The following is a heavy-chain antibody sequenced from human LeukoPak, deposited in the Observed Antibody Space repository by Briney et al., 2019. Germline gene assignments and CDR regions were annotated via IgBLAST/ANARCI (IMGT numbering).Heavy chain of an antibody. J-gene: IGHJ4*02. CDR1: GFTFDDYA. V-gene: IGHV3-9*01. Sequence: PGGSLRLSCAASGFTFDDYAMHWVRQAPGKGLEWVSGISWNGGSIGYADSVKGRFTISRDNAKNSLYLQMNSLRAEDTALYYCAKAIQLYSSSWYGVDFDYWGQGTLVTVSS. D-gene: IGHD6-13*01. CDR3: AKAIQLYSSSWYGVDFDY. CDR2: ISWNGGSI.